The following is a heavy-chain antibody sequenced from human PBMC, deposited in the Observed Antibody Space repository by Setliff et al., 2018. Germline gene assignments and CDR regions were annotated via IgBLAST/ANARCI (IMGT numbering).Heavy chain of an antibody. V-gene: IGHV1-3*01. J-gene: IGHJ4*02. Sequence: ASVKVSCKASGYTFLNYDIHWVRQAPGQGLEWMGWMNAGNGNTEYSQKFKGRVTLSRDTSANIDYMELRSLTSEDTAVYYCARGRAHYYFSGSFMDYWGQGTLVTVSS. D-gene: IGHD3-10*01. CDR3: ARGRAHYYFSGSFMDY. CDR2: MNAGNGNT. CDR1: GYTFLNYD.